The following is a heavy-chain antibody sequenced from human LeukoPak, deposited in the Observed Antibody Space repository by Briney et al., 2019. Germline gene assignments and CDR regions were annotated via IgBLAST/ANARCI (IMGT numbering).Heavy chain of an antibody. Sequence: SETLSLTCAVSSYSISSGYYWDWIRQPPGKGLEWIGTIFHSGRAYYNPSLKSRVTMSVDTSKNQFSLKLTSVTAADTAVYYCAKDGRTYPVWGKGTTVTVSS. D-gene: IGHD5-24*01. J-gene: IGHJ6*04. CDR2: IFHSGRA. CDR3: AKDGRTYPV. V-gene: IGHV4-38-2*01. CDR1: SYSISSGYY.